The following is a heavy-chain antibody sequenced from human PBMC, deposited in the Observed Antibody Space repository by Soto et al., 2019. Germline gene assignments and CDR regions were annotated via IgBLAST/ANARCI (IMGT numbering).Heavy chain of an antibody. CDR2: ISSSSSYI. J-gene: IGHJ5*02. V-gene: IGHV3-21*01. CDR3: ARDFSGGYKSQPTGP. Sequence: GGSLRLSCAASGFTFSSYSMNWVRQAPGKGLEWVSSISSSSSYIYYADSVKGRFTISRDNAKNSLYLQMNSLRAEDTAVYYCARDFSGGYKSQPTGPWGQGTLVTVSS. CDR1: GFTFSSYS. D-gene: IGHD3-22*01.